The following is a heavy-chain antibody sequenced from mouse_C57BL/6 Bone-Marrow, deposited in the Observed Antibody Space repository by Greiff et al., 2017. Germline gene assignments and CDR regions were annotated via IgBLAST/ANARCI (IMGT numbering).Heavy chain of an antibody. J-gene: IGHJ1*03. Sequence: QVQLQQPGAELVKPGASVKMSCKASGYTFTSYWITWVKQRPGQGLEWIGDIYPGSGSTNYNEKFKSKATLTVDTSSSTAYMQLSSLTSEGSAFYYCARPYYSNYWYFDVWGTGTTVTVSS. CDR3: ARPYYSNYWYFDV. CDR2: IYPGSGST. V-gene: IGHV1-55*01. CDR1: GYTFTSYW. D-gene: IGHD2-5*01.